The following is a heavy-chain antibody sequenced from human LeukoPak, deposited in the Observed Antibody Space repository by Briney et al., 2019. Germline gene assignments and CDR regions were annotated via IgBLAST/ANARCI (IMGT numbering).Heavy chain of an antibody. J-gene: IGHJ4*02. CDR3: ARVVGRSDYEGYFDY. D-gene: IGHD5-12*01. CDR1: GYTFTSYA. Sequence: ASVKVSCKASGYTFTSYAISWVQQAPGQGLEWMGWISAYNGNTNYAQKLQGRVTMTTDTSTSTAYMELRSLRSDDTAVYYCARVVGRSDYEGYFDYWGQGTLVTVSS. CDR2: ISAYNGNT. V-gene: IGHV1-18*01.